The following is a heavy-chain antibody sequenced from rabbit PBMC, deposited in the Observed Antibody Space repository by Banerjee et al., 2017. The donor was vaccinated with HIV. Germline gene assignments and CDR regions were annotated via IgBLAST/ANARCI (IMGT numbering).Heavy chain of an antibody. Sequence: QSLEESGGDLVKPGASLTLTCTASEFSFSSYYYMCWVRQAPGKGLEWIACIRAGSSGGTWYASWAKGRFTISKTSSTTVTLQMTSLTVADTATYFCARDHGYYGSTSDYYGMDLRGPGTLVTVS. D-gene: IGHD5-1*01. J-gene: IGHJ6*01. CDR3: ARDHGYYGSTSDYYGMDL. CDR2: IRAGSSGGT. CDR1: EFSFSSYYY. V-gene: IGHV1S40*01.